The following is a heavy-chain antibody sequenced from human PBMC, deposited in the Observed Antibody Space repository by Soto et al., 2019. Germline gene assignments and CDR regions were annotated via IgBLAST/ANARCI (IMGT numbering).Heavy chain of an antibody. CDR1: GGSISSSSYY. Sequence: SETLSLTCTVSGGSISSSSYYWGWIRQPPGKGLEWIGSIYYSGSTYYNPSLKSRVTISVDTSKNQFSLKLSSVTAADTAVYYCARLRGAAADLDAFDIWGQGTMVTVSS. D-gene: IGHD6-13*01. J-gene: IGHJ3*02. CDR2: IYYSGST. V-gene: IGHV4-39*01. CDR3: ARLRGAAADLDAFDI.